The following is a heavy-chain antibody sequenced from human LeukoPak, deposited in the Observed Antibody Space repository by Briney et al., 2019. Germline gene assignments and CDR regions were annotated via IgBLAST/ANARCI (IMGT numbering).Heavy chain of an antibody. V-gene: IGHV4-59*08. CDR3: ARHSGSYYDNYDY. CDR2: ISYSGST. Sequence: SETLSPTCAVYGGSFSGYYWSWIRQPPGKGLEWIGYISYSGSTNYNPSLKSRVTISVDTSKNQFSLNLNSVTATDTAVYYCARHSGSYYDNYDYWGQGTLITVSS. D-gene: IGHD1-26*01. J-gene: IGHJ4*02. CDR1: GGSFSGYY.